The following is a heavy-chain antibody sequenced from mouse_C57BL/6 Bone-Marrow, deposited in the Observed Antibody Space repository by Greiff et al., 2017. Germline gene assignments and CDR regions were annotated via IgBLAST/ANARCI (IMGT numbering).Heavy chain of an antibody. D-gene: IGHD1-1*01. J-gene: IGHJ2*01. CDR2: IHPNSGST. CDR1: GYTFTSYW. CDR3: ARSTTVVATDY. V-gene: IGHV1-64*01. Sequence: QVQLQQPGAELVKPGASVKLSCKASGYTFTSYWMHWVKQRPGQGLEWIGMIHPNSGSTNYNEKIKSKATLTVDKSSSTAYKQLSSLTSEDSAVYYCARSTTVVATDYWGQGTTLTVSS.